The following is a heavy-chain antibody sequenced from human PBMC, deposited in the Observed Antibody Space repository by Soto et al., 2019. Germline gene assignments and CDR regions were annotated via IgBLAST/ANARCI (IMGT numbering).Heavy chain of an antibody. J-gene: IGHJ3*02. D-gene: IGHD6-19*01. CDR1: GFTFSSYA. V-gene: IGHV3-23*01. CDR2: ISGSGGTT. Sequence: EVQLLESGGGLVQPGGSLRLSCAASGFTFSSYAMSWVRQAPGKGLEWVSAISGSGGTTYYADSVKGRFTFSRDNSKNTLYLQMNSLRAEYTAVYYCAKTANGWFSAFDIWGHGTMVTVSS. CDR3: AKTANGWFSAFDI.